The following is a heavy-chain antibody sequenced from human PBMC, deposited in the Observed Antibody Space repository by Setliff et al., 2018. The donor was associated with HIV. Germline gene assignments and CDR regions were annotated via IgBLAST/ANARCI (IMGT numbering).Heavy chain of an antibody. CDR2: IIPIFGTA. CDR3: ARTGEGYCSGGNCYIFEY. J-gene: IGHJ4*02. D-gene: IGHD2-15*01. V-gene: IGHV1-69*13. Sequence: SVKVSCKASGYTFTDYYIHWVRQAPGQGLEWMGRIIPIFGTADYAQKFQGRATIIADESTSTVYMELSSLRAEDTAVYYCARTGEGYCSGGNCYIFEYWGQGSLVTVSS. CDR1: GYTFTDYY.